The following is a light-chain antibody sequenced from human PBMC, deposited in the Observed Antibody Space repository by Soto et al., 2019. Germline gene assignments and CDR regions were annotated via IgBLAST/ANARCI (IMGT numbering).Light chain of an antibody. Sequence: ESVLTQSPATLSLSKGERATLSCRASQSISSYLAWYQQKPDQAPRLLIYDASNRATGIPARFSGSGSGTDFTLTISSLEPEDFAVYYCHQRSTWPFTFGPGTKVDIK. V-gene: IGKV3-11*01. J-gene: IGKJ3*01. CDR2: DAS. CDR1: QSISSY. CDR3: HQRSTWPFT.